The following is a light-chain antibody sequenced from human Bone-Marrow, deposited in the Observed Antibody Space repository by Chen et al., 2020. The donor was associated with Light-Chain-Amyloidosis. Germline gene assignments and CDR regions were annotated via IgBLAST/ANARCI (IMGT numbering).Light chain of an antibody. Sequence: QSALTQPASASGSPGQSITTSCTGTSSDIGTYSLVSWYQHHPGNAPKVMIYGVTKRPSGVSDRFSGSRSGNTASLTISGLQAEDEADYYCCSYAGRNTFLFGGGTKLTVL. CDR1: SSDIGTYSL. V-gene: IGLV2-23*02. CDR3: CSYAGRNTFL. CDR2: GVT. J-gene: IGLJ2*01.